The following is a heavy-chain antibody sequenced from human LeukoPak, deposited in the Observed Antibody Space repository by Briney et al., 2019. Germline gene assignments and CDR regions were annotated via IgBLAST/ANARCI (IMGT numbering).Heavy chain of an antibody. D-gene: IGHD3-22*01. J-gene: IGHJ6*03. Sequence: SETLSLTCTVSGGSISSYYWSWIRQPPGKGLEWIGYIYYSGSTNYNPSLKSRVTISVDTSKNQFSLKLSSVTAADTAVYYCARSRYYDSSDYYYYYMDVWGKGTTVSISS. CDR2: IYYSGST. V-gene: IGHV4-59*01. CDR1: GGSISSYY. CDR3: ARSRYYDSSDYYYYYMDV.